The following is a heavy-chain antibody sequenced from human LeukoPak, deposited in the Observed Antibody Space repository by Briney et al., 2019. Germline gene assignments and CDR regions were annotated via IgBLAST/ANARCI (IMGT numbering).Heavy chain of an antibody. V-gene: IGHV4-39*01. CDR3: ARFKGGTGFDY. CDR2: ISSSGKA. Sequence: SETLSLTCAVSGGSITTTDFDWAWIRPPPGQGFEWIATISSSGKAYYYPSLMSRVTISVDTSKNQFSLGVTSVTAADTGLFYCARFKGGTGFDYWGRGILVIVS. CDR1: GGSITTTDFD. J-gene: IGHJ4*02. D-gene: IGHD1-26*01.